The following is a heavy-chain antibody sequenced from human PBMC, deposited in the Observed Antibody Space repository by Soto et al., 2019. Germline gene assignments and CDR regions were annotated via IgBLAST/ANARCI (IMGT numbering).Heavy chain of an antibody. J-gene: IGHJ4*02. Sequence: QVQLQESGPGLVKPSETLSLTCTVSGGSVSSGSYYWGWIRQPPGKGLEWIGYIYYSGSTNYNPSLKSRVTISVDTSKNQFSLKLSSVTAADTAVYYCARLSKQWLVRYWGQGTLVTVSS. D-gene: IGHD6-19*01. V-gene: IGHV4-61*01. CDR2: IYYSGST. CDR1: GGSVSSGSYY. CDR3: ARLSKQWLVRY.